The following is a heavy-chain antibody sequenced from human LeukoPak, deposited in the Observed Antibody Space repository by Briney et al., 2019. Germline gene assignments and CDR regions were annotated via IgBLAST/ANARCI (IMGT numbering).Heavy chain of an antibody. J-gene: IGHJ5*01. CDR2: ISGDSSGNYI. CDR3: TREGGVGS. V-gene: IGHV3-21*01. D-gene: IGHD3-16*01. Sequence: KTGVSLRLSCVASGFSFSLYSMNWVRQAPGKGLEWVSTISGDSSGNYIDYADSVKGRFTISRDNAKNSVFLQMNGLRDDDTAVYYCTREGGVGSWGQGTLVSVSS. CDR1: GFSFSLYS.